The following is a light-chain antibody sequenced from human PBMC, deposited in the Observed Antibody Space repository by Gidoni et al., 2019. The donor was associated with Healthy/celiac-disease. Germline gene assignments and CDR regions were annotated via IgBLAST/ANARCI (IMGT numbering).Light chain of an antibody. J-gene: IGKJ4*01. CDR3: QQSYSTPLT. CDR2: AAS. CDR1: QSISSY. V-gene: IGKV1-39*01. Sequence: DIQMTQSPSSLSASVGDRVTITCRASQSISSYLNWYQQKPGKAHKLLIDAASSLQSGVPSRFSGSGSGTDFTLTISSLQPEDFATYYCQQSYSTPLTFGGGTKVEIK.